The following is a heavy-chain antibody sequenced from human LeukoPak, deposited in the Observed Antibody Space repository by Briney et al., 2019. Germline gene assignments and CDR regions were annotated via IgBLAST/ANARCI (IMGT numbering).Heavy chain of an antibody. J-gene: IGHJ4*02. Sequence: PSETLSLTCAVSGYSISSGYYWSWIRQPAGKGLEWIGRIYTSGSTNYNPSLKSRVTMSVDTSKNQFSLKLSSVTAADTAVYYCARDLYSSGWYAVGDYWGQGTLVTVSS. CDR1: GYSISSGYY. V-gene: IGHV4-4*07. CDR2: IYTSGST. CDR3: ARDLYSSGWYAVGDY. D-gene: IGHD6-19*01.